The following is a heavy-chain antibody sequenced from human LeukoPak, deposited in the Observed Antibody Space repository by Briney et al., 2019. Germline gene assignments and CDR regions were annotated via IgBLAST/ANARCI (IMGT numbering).Heavy chain of an antibody. CDR1: GFTFSTYA. D-gene: IGHD5-18*01. J-gene: IGHJ4*02. V-gene: IGHV3-23*01. CDR3: AKDRMGYNYSPDY. CDR2: VSGTGRGT. Sequence: GGSLRLSCAASGFTFSTYALSWVRQAPGKGLEWVSGVSGTGRGTNYADSVKGRFTIFRDNSKNTVYLRMNSLRAEDTAVYYCAKDRMGYNYSPDYWGQGTLVTVSS.